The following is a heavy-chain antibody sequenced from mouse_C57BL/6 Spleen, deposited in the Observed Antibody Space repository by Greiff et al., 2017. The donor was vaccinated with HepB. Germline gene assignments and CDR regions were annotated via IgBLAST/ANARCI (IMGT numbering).Heavy chain of an antibody. CDR2: IYPGSGST. CDR1: GYTFTSYW. D-gene: IGHD1-1*01. CDR3: ARTGYYGSSYGFAY. V-gene: IGHV1-55*01. Sequence: QVQLKQPGAELVKPGASVKMSCKASGYTFTSYWITWVKQRPGQGLEWIGDIYPGSGSTNYNEKFKSKATLTVDTSSSTAYMQLSSLTSEDSAVYYCARTGYYGSSYGFAYWGQGTLVTVSA. J-gene: IGHJ3*01.